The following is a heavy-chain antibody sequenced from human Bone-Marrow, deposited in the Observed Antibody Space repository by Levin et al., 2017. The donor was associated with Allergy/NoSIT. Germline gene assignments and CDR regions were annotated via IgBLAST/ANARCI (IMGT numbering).Heavy chain of an antibody. CDR1: GFRFSNYG. CDR3: AKGWLQSAYFDY. CDR2: ISGSGTNT. J-gene: IGHJ4*02. Sequence: GGSLRLSCAASGFRFSNYGMTWVRQAPGKGLEWVSTISGSGTNTFYADSMRGRFTISKDNSKNLLYLQINSLRVEDTAVYYCAKGWLQSAYFDYWGQGTLVTVSS. V-gene: IGHV3-23*01. D-gene: IGHD5-24*01.